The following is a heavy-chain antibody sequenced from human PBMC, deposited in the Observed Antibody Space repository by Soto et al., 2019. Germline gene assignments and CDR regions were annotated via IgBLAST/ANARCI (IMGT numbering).Heavy chain of an antibody. D-gene: IGHD6-6*01. V-gene: IGHV1-69*01. J-gene: IGHJ6*02. CDR3: ARARLSNGDPNSYFFYGLDV. CDR2: IIPLFRRT. CDR1: GDMFRNSA. Sequence: QVQLVQSGAEVKRPGSSVKVSCKASGDMFRNSAFTWVRQAPGQGLEWMGVIIPLFRRTNVAQKFQGRITLTADESTTNVYMELTSLTSEDTSVYYCARARLSNGDPNSYFFYGLDVWGQGTTVTVTS.